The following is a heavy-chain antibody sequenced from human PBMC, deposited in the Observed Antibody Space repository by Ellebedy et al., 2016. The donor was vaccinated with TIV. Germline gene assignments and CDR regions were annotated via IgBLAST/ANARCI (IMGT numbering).Heavy chain of an antibody. D-gene: IGHD6-6*01. CDR1: GFTFSSYA. CDR3: ARRPNYYGMDV. J-gene: IGHJ6*02. Sequence: PGGSLRLSCAASGFTFSSYAMHWVRQAPGKGLEWVSVIYSGGSTYYADSVKGRFTISRDNSKNTLYLQMNSLRAEDTAVYYCARRPNYYGMDVWGQGTTVTVSS. V-gene: IGHV3-53*01. CDR2: IYSGGST.